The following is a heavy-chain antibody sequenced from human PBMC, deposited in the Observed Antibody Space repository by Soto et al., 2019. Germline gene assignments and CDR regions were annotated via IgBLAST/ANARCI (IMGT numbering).Heavy chain of an antibody. Sequence: VKVSCKASGYTFTSYGISWVRQAPGQGLEWMGWISAYNGNTNYAQKLQGRVTMTTDTSTSTAYMELSRLRSDDTAVYYCARLSITGTTYGYGMEVWGQWTTVTVSA. CDR1: GYTFTSYG. V-gene: IGHV1-18*01. CDR3: ARLSITGTTYGYGMEV. J-gene: IGHJ6*01. D-gene: IGHD1-7*01. CDR2: ISAYNGNT.